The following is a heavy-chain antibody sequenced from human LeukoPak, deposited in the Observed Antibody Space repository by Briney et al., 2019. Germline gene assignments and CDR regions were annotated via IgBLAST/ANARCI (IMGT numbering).Heavy chain of an antibody. CDR2: INHSGST. CDR1: GGSFSGYY. Sequence: PSETLSLTCAVYGGSFSGYYWSWIRQPPGKGLEWIGEINHSGSTNYNPSLKSRVTISVDTSKNQFSLKLSSVTAADTAVYYCARTIKRISYYFYYWGQGTLVTASS. J-gene: IGHJ4*02. D-gene: IGHD3-10*01. CDR3: ARTIKRISYYFYY. V-gene: IGHV4-34*01.